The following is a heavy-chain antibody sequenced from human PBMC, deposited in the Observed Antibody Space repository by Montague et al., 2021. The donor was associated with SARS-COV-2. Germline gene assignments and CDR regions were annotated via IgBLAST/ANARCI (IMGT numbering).Heavy chain of an antibody. CDR2: MKQDGTEK. Sequence: SLRLSCPASGFTFSDYWMTWVRQAPGKGLEWVANMKQDGTEKYYVDSVKGRFSISRDNARNSLFLQMSGLRAEDTAVYYCARGPRLTDYGDYSGAFDIWGQGTMLTVSS. D-gene: IGHD4-17*01. V-gene: IGHV3-7*01. CDR1: GFTFSDYW. CDR3: ARGPRLTDYGDYSGAFDI. J-gene: IGHJ3*02.